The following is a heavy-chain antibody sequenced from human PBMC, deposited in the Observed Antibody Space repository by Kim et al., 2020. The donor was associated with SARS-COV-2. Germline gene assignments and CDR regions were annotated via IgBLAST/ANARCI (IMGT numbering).Heavy chain of an antibody. CDR3: AIDPGSRFRGLKDS. J-gene: IGHJ5*01. CDR2: ISYDGSNK. D-gene: IGHD3-10*01. V-gene: IGHV3-30-3*01. Sequence: GGSLRLSCAASGCTFSSCALHWVRQAPGKGLEWVAVISYDGSNKNYADLGKGLFTTSREYYKNNLLLQMNSLRAEDTALYYSAIDPGSRFRGLKDS. CDR1: GCTFSSCA.